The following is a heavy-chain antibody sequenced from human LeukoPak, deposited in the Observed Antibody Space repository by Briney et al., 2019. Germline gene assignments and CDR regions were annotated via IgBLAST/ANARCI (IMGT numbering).Heavy chain of an antibody. D-gene: IGHD4-17*01. CDR1: GYTFTGYY. J-gene: IGHJ3*01. Sequence: ASVKVSCTASGYTFTGYYMHWVRQAPGQGLEWMGRINPNSGGTNYAQRFQGRVTMTRDTSISTAYMELSRLRSDDTAVYYCARESLTTVTPEGAFDVWGQGTLVTVSS. CDR2: INPNSGGT. V-gene: IGHV1-2*06. CDR3: ARESLTTVTPEGAFDV.